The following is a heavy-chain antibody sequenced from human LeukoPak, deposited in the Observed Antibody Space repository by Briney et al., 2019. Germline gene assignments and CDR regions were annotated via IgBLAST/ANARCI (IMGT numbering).Heavy chain of an antibody. CDR3: ARDEGSSYPFDY. J-gene: IGHJ4*02. D-gene: IGHD2-2*01. CDR2: IYYSGST. V-gene: IGHV4-38-2*01. CDR1: GFTFSRFA. Sequence: PGGSLRLSCEASGFTFSRFAMTWVRQPPGKGLEWIGSIYYSGSTYYNPSLKSRVTISVDTSKNQFSLNLSSVTAADTAVYFCARDEGSSYPFDYWGQGTLVTVSS.